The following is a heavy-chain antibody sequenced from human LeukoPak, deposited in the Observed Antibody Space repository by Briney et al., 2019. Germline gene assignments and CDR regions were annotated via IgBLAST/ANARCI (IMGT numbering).Heavy chain of an antibody. V-gene: IGHV3-7*01. D-gene: IGHD3-22*01. CDR3: ARDIYDSSGHSDY. CDR1: GFTFSSYW. CDR2: IKQDGSEK. J-gene: IGHJ4*02. Sequence: GGSLRLSCAASGFTFSSYWMSWVRQAPGMGLEWVANIKQDGSEKYYVDSVKGRFTISRDNAKNSLYLQMNSLRAEDTAVYYCARDIYDSSGHSDYWGQGTLVTVSS.